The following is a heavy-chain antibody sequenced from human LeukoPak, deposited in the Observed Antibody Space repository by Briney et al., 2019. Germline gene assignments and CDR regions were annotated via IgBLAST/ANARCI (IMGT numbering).Heavy chain of an antibody. D-gene: IGHD1-26*01. CDR3: ARGFNSGSYWPDNWFDP. Sequence: SETLSLTCTVSGYSISSGYYWAWIRQPPGKGLEWIGSIFHTGRTYHNPSLKSRVTISVDTSKNQFSLKLSSVTAADTAVYYCARGFNSGSYWPDNWFDPWGQGTLVTVSS. CDR1: GYSISSGYY. CDR2: IFHTGRT. J-gene: IGHJ5*02. V-gene: IGHV4-38-2*02.